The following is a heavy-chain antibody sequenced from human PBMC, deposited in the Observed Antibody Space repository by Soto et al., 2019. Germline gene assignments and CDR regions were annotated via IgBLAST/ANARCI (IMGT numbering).Heavy chain of an antibody. CDR2: ISYDGSNK. CDR3: ARVVYGEAFDI. CDR1: GFTFSSYA. J-gene: IGHJ3*02. V-gene: IGHV3-30-3*01. D-gene: IGHD4-17*01. Sequence: QVQLVESGGGVVQPGRSLRLSCAASGFTFSSYAMHWVRQAPGKGLEWVAVISYDGSNKYYADSVKGRFTISRDNSKNTLYLLMNSLRAEDTAVYYCARVVYGEAFDILGQGTMVTVSS.